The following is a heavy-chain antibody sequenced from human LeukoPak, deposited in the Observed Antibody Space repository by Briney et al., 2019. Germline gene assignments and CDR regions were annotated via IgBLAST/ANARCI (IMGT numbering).Heavy chain of an antibody. Sequence: ASVKVSCKASGYTFTGYYMHWVRQAPGQGIEWMGWINPNSGGTNYAQKFQGRVTMTRDTSISTAYMELSRLRSDDTAVYYCARTIKLRDSSGYWNYWGQGTLVTVSS. J-gene: IGHJ4*02. D-gene: IGHD3-22*01. CDR1: GYTFTGYY. V-gene: IGHV1-2*02. CDR3: ARTIKLRDSSGYWNY. CDR2: INPNSGGT.